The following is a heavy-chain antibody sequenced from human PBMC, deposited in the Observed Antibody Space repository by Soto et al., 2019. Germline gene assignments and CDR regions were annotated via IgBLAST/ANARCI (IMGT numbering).Heavy chain of an antibody. CDR2: ISYDGSYQ. CDR3: AKGGEVGGVIGGH. CDR1: GFAFNKFG. V-gene: IGHV3-30*18. J-gene: IGHJ4*02. Sequence: QVQLVESGGGVVQPGTSLRLSCEASGFAFNKFGMHWVRQAPGKGLEWVAFISYDGSYQYYADSVQGRLTITRDNFMNTLNKELNRLRREDTAGYYCAKGGEVGGVIGGHWGQGTLVTVSS. D-gene: IGHD1-26*01.